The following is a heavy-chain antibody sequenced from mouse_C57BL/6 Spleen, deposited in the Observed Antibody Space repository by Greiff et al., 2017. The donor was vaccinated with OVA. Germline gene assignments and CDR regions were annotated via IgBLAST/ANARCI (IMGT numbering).Heavy chain of an antibody. Sequence: VQLKESGGGLVKPGGSLKLSCAASGFTFSDYGMHWVRQAPEKGLEWVAYISSGSSTIYYADTVKGRFTISRDNAKNTLFLQMTSLRSEDTAMYYCAQEAYYYGSSQFAYWGQGTLVTVSA. CDR3: AQEAYYYGSSQFAY. V-gene: IGHV5-17*01. J-gene: IGHJ3*01. CDR1: GFTFSDYG. CDR2: ISSGSSTI. D-gene: IGHD1-1*01.